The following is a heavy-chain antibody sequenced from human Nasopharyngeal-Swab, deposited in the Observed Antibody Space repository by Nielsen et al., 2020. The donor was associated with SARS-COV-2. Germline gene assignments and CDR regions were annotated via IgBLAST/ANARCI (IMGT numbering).Heavy chain of an antibody. V-gene: IGHV3-13*01. Sequence: GESLKISCAASGFTFSSYDMHWVRQATGKGLEWVSAIGTAGDTYYPGSVKGRFTISRENAKNSLYLQMNNLRAGDTAVYYCARERTDCSGGSCYSYGMDVWGQGTTVTVSS. CDR1: GFTFSSYD. D-gene: IGHD2-15*01. CDR3: ARERTDCSGGSCYSYGMDV. CDR2: IGTAGDT. J-gene: IGHJ6*02.